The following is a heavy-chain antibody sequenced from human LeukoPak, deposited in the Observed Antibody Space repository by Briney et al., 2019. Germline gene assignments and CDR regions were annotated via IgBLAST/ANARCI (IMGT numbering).Heavy chain of an antibody. CDR3: AKGTTVTYYYFDY. J-gene: IGHJ4*02. Sequence: GGSLRLSCAASGFTFSSYWMHWVRRAPGKGLVWVSRINSDGSSTSYADSVRGRFTISRDNSKNTLYLQMNSLRAEDTAVYYCAKGTTVTYYYFDYWGQGTLVTVSS. CDR1: GFTFSSYW. V-gene: IGHV3-74*01. D-gene: IGHD4-17*01. CDR2: INSDGSST.